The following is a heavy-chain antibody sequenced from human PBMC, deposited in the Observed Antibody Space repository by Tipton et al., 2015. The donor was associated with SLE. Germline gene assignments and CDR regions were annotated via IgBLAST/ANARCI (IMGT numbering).Heavy chain of an antibody. Sequence: TLSLTCTVSGGSISSYYWTWIRQPPGKGLEWIGYIYYSGSTNYNPSLKSRVTISVDTSKNQFSLRLSSVTAADTAVYYCASWRRENYFDYWGQGTLVTVSS. V-gene: IGHV4-59*12. CDR1: GGSISSYY. CDR3: ASWRRENYFDY. J-gene: IGHJ4*02. CDR2: IYYSGST.